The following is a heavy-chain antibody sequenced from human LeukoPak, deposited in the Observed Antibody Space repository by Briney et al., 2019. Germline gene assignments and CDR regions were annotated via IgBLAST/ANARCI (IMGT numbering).Heavy chain of an antibody. J-gene: IGHJ4*02. CDR3: ARPGDTAIVTYFDH. V-gene: IGHV4-39*01. CDR2: IYYSGST. CDR1: GGSISSSSYY. Sequence: PSETLSLTCTVSGGSISSSSYYWGWIRQPPGKGLEWIGSIYYSGSTYYNPSLKSRVTISVDTSKNQFSLKLSSVTAADTAVYYCARPGDTAIVTYFDHWGQGTLVTVSS. D-gene: IGHD5-18*01.